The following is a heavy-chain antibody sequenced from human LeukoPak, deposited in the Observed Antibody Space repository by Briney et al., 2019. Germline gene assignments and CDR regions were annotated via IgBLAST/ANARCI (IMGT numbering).Heavy chain of an antibody. CDR3: ARRTTMGAFDI. D-gene: IGHD4/OR15-4a*01. J-gene: IGHJ3*02. V-gene: IGHV1-2*02. CDR1: GYTFTGYY. Sequence: GASVKVSCKASGYTFTGYYMHWVRQAPGQGLEWMGWINPNSGGTNYAQKFQGRVTMTRDTSISTAYMEQSRLRSDDTAVYYYARRTTMGAFDIWGQGTMVTVSS. CDR2: INPNSGGT.